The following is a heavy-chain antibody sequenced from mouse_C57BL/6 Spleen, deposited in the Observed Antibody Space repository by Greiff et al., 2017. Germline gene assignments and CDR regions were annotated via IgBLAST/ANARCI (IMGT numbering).Heavy chain of an antibody. D-gene: IGHD1-1*01. Sequence: EVKLQESGGDLVKPGGSLKLSCAASGFTFSSYGMSWVRQTPDKRLEWVATISSGGSYTYYQDSVKGRFTISRDNAKNTLYLQMSSLKSEAAAMYYCASPYGSSPWFAYWGQGTLVTVSA. J-gene: IGHJ3*01. CDR1: GFTFSSYG. V-gene: IGHV5-6*01. CDR2: ISSGGSYT. CDR3: ASPYGSSPWFAY.